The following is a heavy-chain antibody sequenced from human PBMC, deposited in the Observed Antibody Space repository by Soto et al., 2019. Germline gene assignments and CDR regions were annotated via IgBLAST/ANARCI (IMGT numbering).Heavy chain of an antibody. CDR3: ARDNRSGVAAAGTFFYYYYGMDV. J-gene: IGHJ6*02. Sequence: SETLSLTCTVSGGSISSYYWSWIRQPPGKGLEWIGYIYYSGSTNYNPSLKSRVTISVDTSKNQFSLKLSSVTAADTAVYYCARDNRSGVAAAGTFFYYYYGMDVWGQGTTVTVSS. CDR1: GGSISSYY. D-gene: IGHD6-13*01. V-gene: IGHV4-59*01. CDR2: IYYSGST.